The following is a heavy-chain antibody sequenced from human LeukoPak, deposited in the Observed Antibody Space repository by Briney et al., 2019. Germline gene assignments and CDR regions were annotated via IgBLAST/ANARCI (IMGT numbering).Heavy chain of an antibody. J-gene: IGHJ4*02. CDR3: ARAGAVLTTHFDC. D-gene: IGHD4-11*01. Sequence: ASVKVSCKASGYTFTDYGISWVRQAPGQGLEWMGWISASNGNTDIAQILQGRVTLTTDTSTSTAHMELRSLRSDDTAVYYCARAGAVLTTHFDCWGQGTQVTVSS. CDR1: GYTFTDYG. CDR2: ISASNGNT. V-gene: IGHV1-18*01.